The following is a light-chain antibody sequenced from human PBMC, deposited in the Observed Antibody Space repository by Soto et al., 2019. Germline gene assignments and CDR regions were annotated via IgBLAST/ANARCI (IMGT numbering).Light chain of an antibody. J-gene: IGKJ3*01. CDR3: QQYETYSGT. CDR1: QIINTW. Sequence: DIQMTKCPSSLFASVGDRVTITCGASQIINTWLAWYQQSPGKAPKLLIYRSSNLVNGVPSRFSGSGSGTEFTLTISSLQPDDFSIYYCQQYETYSGTFGPGTKVDL. V-gene: IGKV1-5*03. CDR2: RSS.